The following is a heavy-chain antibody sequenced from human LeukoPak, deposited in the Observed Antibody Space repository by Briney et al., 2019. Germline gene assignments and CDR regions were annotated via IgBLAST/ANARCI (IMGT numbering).Heavy chain of an antibody. D-gene: IGHD5-18*01. CDR2: IYTSGST. CDR3: AREGPSGYNYGLYYFDY. V-gene: IGHV4-61*02. CDR1: GGSISSGSYY. Sequence: SETLSLTCTVSGGSISSGSYYWSWIRQPAGKGLEWIGRIYTSGSTNYNPSLKSRVTISVDTSKNQFSLKVSSVTAADTAVYYCAREGPSGYNYGLYYFDYWGQGTLVTVSS. J-gene: IGHJ4*02.